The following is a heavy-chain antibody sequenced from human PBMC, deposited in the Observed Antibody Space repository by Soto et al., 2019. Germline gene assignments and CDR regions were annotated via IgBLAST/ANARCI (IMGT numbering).Heavy chain of an antibody. V-gene: IGHV3-9*01. J-gene: IGHJ4*02. Sequence: EVQLVESGGGLVQPGRSLRLSCVGSGFDFDDHAMSWVRQAPGKGLEWVSGISWNGAFTGYANSVRGRFTISRDDAKNSPFLQMNSLRPEDTAFYYCTRDIFRTITTVDFWGQGTLVTVSS. CDR2: ISWNGAFT. CDR1: GFDFDDHA. D-gene: IGHD4-4*01. CDR3: TRDIFRTITTVDF.